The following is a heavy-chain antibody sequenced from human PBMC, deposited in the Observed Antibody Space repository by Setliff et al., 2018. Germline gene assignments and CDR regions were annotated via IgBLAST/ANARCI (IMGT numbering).Heavy chain of an antibody. CDR3: ARRRRDDSSGYYYVGWFDP. Sequence: SETLSLPCTVSGGSISSSSYYWGWIRQPPGKGLEWIGSIYYSGSTYYNPSLNSRVTISVDTSKNQFSLKLSSGTAADTAVYYCARRRRDDSSGYYYVGWFDPWGQGTLVTVSS. V-gene: IGHV4-39*01. CDR1: GGSISSSSYY. J-gene: IGHJ5*02. D-gene: IGHD3-22*01. CDR2: IYYSGST.